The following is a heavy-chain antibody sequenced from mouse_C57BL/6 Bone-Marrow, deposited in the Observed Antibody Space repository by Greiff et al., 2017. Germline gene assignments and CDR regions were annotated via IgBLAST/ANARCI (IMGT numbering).Heavy chain of an antibody. J-gene: IGHJ2*01. CDR3: ARILIYYYGSSYFDY. CDR2: LWWDDDK. Sequence: QVTLKESGPGILQPSQTLSLTCSFSGFSLSTFGMGVGWIRQPSGKGLEWLAHLWWDDDKYYNPALKSRLTISKDTSKNQVFLKIAHVYPADTATYYYARILIYYYGSSYFDYWGQGTTLTVSA. CDR1: GFSLSTFGMG. V-gene: IGHV8-8*01. D-gene: IGHD1-1*01.